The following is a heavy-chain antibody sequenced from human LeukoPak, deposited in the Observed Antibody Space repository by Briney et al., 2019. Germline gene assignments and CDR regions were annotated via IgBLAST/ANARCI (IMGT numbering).Heavy chain of an antibody. CDR1: GFTFSDYY. CDR3: AREDDSSGYSLDY. D-gene: IGHD3-22*01. Sequence: GGSLRLSCAASGFTFSDYYMSWIRQAPGKGLEWVSSITSTSSYIYYADSLKGRFTISRDNAKNSLYLQMNSLRAEDTAVYYCAREDDSSGYSLDYWGQGTLVTVSS. CDR2: ITSTSSYI. V-gene: IGHV3-11*06. J-gene: IGHJ4*02.